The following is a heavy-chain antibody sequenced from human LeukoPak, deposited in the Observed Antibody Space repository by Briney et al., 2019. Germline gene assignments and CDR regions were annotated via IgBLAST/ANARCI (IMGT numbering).Heavy chain of an antibody. V-gene: IGHV3-23*01. Sequence: SGGSLRLSCAASGFTFSSYAMSWVRQAPGKGLEWVSAISGSGGSTYYADSVKGRFTISRDNSKNTLYLQMNSLRAEDTAVYYCAREAYYDILTGYPYYFDYWGQGTLVTVSS. J-gene: IGHJ4*02. CDR3: AREAYYDILTGYPYYFDY. D-gene: IGHD3-9*01. CDR1: GFTFSSYA. CDR2: ISGSGGST.